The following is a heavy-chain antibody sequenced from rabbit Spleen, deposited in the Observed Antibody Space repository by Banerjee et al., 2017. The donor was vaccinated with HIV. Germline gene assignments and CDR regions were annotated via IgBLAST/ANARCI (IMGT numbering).Heavy chain of an antibody. J-gene: IGHJ4*01. CDR2: IAGSSSGFS. V-gene: IGHV1S45*01. Sequence: QEQLVESGGGLVQPGASLTLTCTASGFSFSSSDYMCWVRQAPGKGLEWISCIAGSSSGFSYSATWAKGRFTCSKTSSTTVTLQMTSLTAADTATYFCARDLDGVIGWNFGWWGQGTLVTVS. CDR1: GFSFSSSDY. D-gene: IGHD4-1*01. CDR3: ARDLDGVIGWNFGW.